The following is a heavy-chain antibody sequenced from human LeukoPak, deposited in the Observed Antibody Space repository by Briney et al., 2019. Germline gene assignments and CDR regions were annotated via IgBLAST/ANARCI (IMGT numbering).Heavy chain of an antibody. CDR1: GFAFSNLA. CDR3: ARVDSSSSWYGY. V-gene: IGHV3-21*01. Sequence: GGSLRLSCAASGFAFSNLAMGWVRQAPGKGLEWVSVISDSGTITYYADSVKGRFTISRDNAKSSLFLQMNSLRAEDTAVYYCARVDSSSSWYGYWGQGTLVTVSS. D-gene: IGHD6-13*01. J-gene: IGHJ4*02. CDR2: ISDSGTIT.